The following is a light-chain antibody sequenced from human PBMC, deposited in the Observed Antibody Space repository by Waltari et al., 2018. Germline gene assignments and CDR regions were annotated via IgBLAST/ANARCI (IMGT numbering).Light chain of an antibody. V-gene: IGKV1-39*01. CDR1: QTIINF. J-gene: IGKJ3*01. Sequence: DIQMTHSPSSLSASVGDRVTITCRASQTIINFLNWYQQKPGEAPKVLIYGASSLQSGVPSSFSGSGSGTDFTLTISSLQPEDFATYYCQQSYTTPRTFGPGTKVDIK. CDR3: QQSYTTPRT. CDR2: GAS.